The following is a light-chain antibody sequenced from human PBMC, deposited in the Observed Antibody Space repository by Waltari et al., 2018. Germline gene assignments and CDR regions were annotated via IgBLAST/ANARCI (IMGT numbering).Light chain of an antibody. CDR3: ASWDDRLSGV. J-gene: IGLJ1*01. Sequence: QSVLTQPPSTSGTPGQRVIISCSGSSSHIGSNFVYWYQQLPGTAPKLLIYYNNQRTSGGPDRFSGSKSGTSASLAISGLRSEDEADYFCASWDDRLSGVFGTGTKVTVL. V-gene: IGLV1-47*02. CDR1: SSHIGSNF. CDR2: YNN.